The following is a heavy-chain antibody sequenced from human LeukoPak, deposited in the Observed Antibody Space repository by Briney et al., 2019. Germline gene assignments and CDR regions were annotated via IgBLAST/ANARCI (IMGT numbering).Heavy chain of an antibody. CDR1: GFTFSKYW. Sequence: GESLRLSCVASGFTFSKYWMTWVRQAPGKGLEWVANIRGDGSVKYLLDSVKGRFTISRDNVKNSLSLETNNLRAEDTAVYYCSRDANYYDSSRHYFDAFDIWGQGTMVTVSS. V-gene: IGHV3-7*01. J-gene: IGHJ3*02. CDR3: SRDANYYDSSRHYFDAFDI. CDR2: IRGDGSVK. D-gene: IGHD3-22*01.